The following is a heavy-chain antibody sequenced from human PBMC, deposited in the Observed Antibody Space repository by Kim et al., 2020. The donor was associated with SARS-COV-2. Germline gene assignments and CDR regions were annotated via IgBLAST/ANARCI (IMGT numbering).Heavy chain of an antibody. Sequence: GGSLRLSCAASGFTVSSNYMSWVRQAPGKGLEWVAVIYSGGSTYYADSVKGRFTISRHNSKNTLYLQMNSLRAEDTAVYYCARDLGSSSWNWGQGTLVTVSS. D-gene: IGHD6-13*01. CDR1: GFTVSSNY. CDR2: IYSGGST. CDR3: ARDLGSSSWN. J-gene: IGHJ4*02. V-gene: IGHV3-53*04.